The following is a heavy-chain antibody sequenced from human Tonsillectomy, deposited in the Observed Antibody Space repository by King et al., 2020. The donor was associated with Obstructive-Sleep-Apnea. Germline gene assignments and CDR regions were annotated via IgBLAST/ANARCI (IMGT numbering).Heavy chain of an antibody. CDR3: TRGHYGMDV. CDR1: GFTFSDYY. CDR2: ISTSSSHT. V-gene: IGHV3-11*06. J-gene: IGHJ6*02. Sequence: VQLVESGGGSVKPGGSLRLSCAASGFTFSDYYMTWRRQAPGKGLEWVSYISTSSSHTDYADSVKGRFTISRDNAKNTLYLQMNSLRTEDTALYYCTRGHYGMDVWGQGTTVTVSS.